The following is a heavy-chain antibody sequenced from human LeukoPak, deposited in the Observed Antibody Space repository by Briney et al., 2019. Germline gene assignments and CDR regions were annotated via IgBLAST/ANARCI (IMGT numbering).Heavy chain of an antibody. V-gene: IGHV4-30-4*01. CDR1: GGSISSYY. Sequence: SETLSLTCTVSGGSISSYYWSWIRQPPGKGPEWIGYIYYSGSTYYNPSLKSRVTISVDASKNQFSLKLSSVTAADTAVYYCARDLGGDSSGYYSSRYFDYWGQGTLVTVSS. J-gene: IGHJ4*02. D-gene: IGHD3-22*01. CDR2: IYYSGST. CDR3: ARDLGGDSSGYYSSRYFDY.